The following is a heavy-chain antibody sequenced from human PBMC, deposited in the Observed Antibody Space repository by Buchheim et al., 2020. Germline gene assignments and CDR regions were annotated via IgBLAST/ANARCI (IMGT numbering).Heavy chain of an antibody. CDR2: ISSSSSYI. D-gene: IGHD6-13*01. CDR1: GFTFSSYS. Sequence: EVQLVESGGGLVKPGGSLRLSCAASGFTFSSYSINWVRQAPGKGLEWVSSISSSSSYIYYADSVKGRFTISRDNAKNPLYLQMNSLRAEDTAVYYCARTLEIAAAGTGQYYYYYGMDVWGQGTT. CDR3: ARTLEIAAAGTGQYYYYYGMDV. V-gene: IGHV3-21*01. J-gene: IGHJ6*02.